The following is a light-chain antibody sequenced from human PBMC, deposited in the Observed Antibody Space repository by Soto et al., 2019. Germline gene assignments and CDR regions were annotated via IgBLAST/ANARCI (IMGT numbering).Light chain of an antibody. Sequence: QSVLNQPPSAFGAPGPRVTISCFGSSSNIGTSSVHRFQQLPGTAPKLLISTTNQRPSGVPERFSGSKSGTSASLAISGLQSEDEADYYCAAWDDSLNGHVFGTGTRSPS. J-gene: IGLJ1*01. CDR2: TTN. CDR3: AAWDDSLNGHV. V-gene: IGLV1-44*01. CDR1: SSNIGTSS.